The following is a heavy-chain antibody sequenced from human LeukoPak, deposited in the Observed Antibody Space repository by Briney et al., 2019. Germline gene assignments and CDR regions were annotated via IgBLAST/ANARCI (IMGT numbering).Heavy chain of an antibody. Sequence: GGSLRLSCAASGFTFSSYGMHWVRQAPGKGLEWVAVISYDGSNKYYADSVKGRFTISRDNSKNTLYLQMNSLRAEDTAVYYCAKDKDGSYWGQGTLVTVSS. CDR2: ISYDGSNK. J-gene: IGHJ4*02. CDR1: GFTFSSYG. D-gene: IGHD1-14*01. CDR3: AKDKDGSY. V-gene: IGHV3-30*18.